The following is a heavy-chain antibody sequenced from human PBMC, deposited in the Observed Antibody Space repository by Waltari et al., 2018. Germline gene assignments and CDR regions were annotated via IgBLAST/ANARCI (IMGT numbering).Heavy chain of an antibody. CDR3: ARAVGSYYYYYYMDV. D-gene: IGHD1-26*01. CDR1: GYTFTGYY. V-gene: IGHV1-2*06. Sequence: QVQLVQSGAEVKKPGASVKVSCKASGYTFTGYYMHWVRQAPGQGLEWMGRINPNRGGTNYAQKFQGRVTMTRDTSISTAYMELSRLRSDDTAVYYCARAVGSYYYYYYMDVWGKGTTVTVSS. CDR2: INPNRGGT. J-gene: IGHJ6*03.